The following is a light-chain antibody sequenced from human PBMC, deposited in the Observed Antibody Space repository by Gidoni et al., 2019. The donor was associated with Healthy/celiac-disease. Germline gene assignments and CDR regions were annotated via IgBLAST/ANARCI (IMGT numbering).Light chain of an antibody. CDR1: QSVSSSY. Sequence: EIVLTQSPGTLSLSLGERATLSCRASQSVSSSYLAWYQQKPGQAPRLLIYGASSRATGIPDRFSGSGSGTDFTLTISRLEPEDFAVYYCQQYGSSPLTFXGXTKVEIK. CDR2: GAS. CDR3: QQYGSSPLT. V-gene: IGKV3-20*01. J-gene: IGKJ4*01.